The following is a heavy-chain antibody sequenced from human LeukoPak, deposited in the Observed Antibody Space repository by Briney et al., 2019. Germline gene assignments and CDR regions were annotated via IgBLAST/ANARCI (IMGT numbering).Heavy chain of an antibody. D-gene: IGHD3-9*01. CDR1: GFTFSSYS. CDR3: ARDNILTGRYYYYYGMDV. CDR2: ISSSSYI. V-gene: IGHV3-21*01. J-gene: IGHJ6*02. Sequence: PGGSLRLSCAASGFTFSSYSMNWVRQAPGKGLEWVSSISSSSYIYYADSVKGRFTISRDNAKNSLYLQMNSLRAEDTAVYYCARDNILTGRYYYYYGMDVWGQGTTVTVSS.